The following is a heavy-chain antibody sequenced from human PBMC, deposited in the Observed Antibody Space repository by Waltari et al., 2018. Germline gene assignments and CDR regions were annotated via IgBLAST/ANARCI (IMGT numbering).Heavy chain of an antibody. CDR1: GITLKSYG. D-gene: IGHD2-15*01. Sequence: QVRLVESGGGVVQPGRSLRLSCEGSGITLKSYGLPWVRQPPGKGLGGVAVVSQFGANTFYADSVKGRFTSYRDDSKNTVSLQIHSLRAEDTAVYFCAKDPAYSEYYYYGMDLWGQGTTVTVSS. J-gene: IGHJ6*02. CDR3: AKDPAYSEYYYYGMDL. V-gene: IGHV3-30*18. CDR2: VSQFGANT.